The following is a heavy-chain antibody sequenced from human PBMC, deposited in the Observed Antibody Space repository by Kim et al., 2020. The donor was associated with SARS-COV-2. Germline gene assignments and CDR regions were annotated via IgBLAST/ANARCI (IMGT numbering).Heavy chain of an antibody. V-gene: IGHV1-18*01. J-gene: IGHJ4*02. Sequence: ASVKVSCKASGYTFTSYGISWVRQAPGQGLEWMGWISASNGNTNYAQKLQGRVTMTTDTSTSTAYMELRSLRSDDTAVYYCARAPLVVVVANFDYWGQGTLVTVSS. CDR1: GYTFTSYG. CDR2: ISASNGNT. CDR3: ARAPLVVVVANFDY. D-gene: IGHD2-15*01.